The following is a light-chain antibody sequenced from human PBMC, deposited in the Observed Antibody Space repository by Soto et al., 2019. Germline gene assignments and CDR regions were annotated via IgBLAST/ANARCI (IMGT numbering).Light chain of an antibody. V-gene: IGLV7-43*01. CDR3: LLYNGAAVV. CDR1: TGPVTSDYY. CDR2: STT. J-gene: IGLJ2*01. Sequence: QAVVTQEPSLTVSPGGTVTLTCASSTGPVTSDYYPNWFQQKPGQAPRALIYSTTKKHSCTTARFSGSLLGGKAALTLSGVQPEDEADYYCLLYNGAAVVFGGGTKLTVL.